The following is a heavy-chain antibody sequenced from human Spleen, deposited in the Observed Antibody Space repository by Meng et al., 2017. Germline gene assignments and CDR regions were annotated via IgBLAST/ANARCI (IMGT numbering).Heavy chain of an antibody. V-gene: IGHV3-21*01. CDR3: ARDLLSGYFDY. Sequence: GESLKISCAASGFTFSIYSMNWVRQAPGKGLEWVSYISTSSSHIFYADSVKGRFTISRDNAKNSLFLQMNSLRAEDTAVYYCARDLLSGYFDYWGQGMLVTVSS. J-gene: IGHJ4*02. CDR1: GFTFSIYS. CDR2: ISTSSSHI. D-gene: IGHD3-22*01.